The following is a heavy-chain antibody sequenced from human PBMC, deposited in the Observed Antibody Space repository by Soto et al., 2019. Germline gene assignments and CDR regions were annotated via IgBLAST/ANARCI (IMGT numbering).Heavy chain of an antibody. D-gene: IGHD3-16*02. CDR3: ARSGEYDYVWGSYRFGGYHLY. V-gene: IGHV4-34*01. CDR2: INHSGST. J-gene: IGHJ4*02. CDR1: GGSFSGYY. Sequence: LSLTCAVYGGSFSGYYWSWIRQPPGKGLEWIGEINHSGSTNYNPSLKSRVTISVDTSKNQFSLKLSSVTAADTAVYYCARSGEYDYVWGSYRFGGYHLYWGQGTLVTVSS.